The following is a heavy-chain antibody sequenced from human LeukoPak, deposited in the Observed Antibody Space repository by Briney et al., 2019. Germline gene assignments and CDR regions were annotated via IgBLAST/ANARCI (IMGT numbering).Heavy chain of an antibody. CDR2: INHSGST. Sequence: PSETLSLTCTVSGGSISSSSYYWSWIRQPPGKGLEWIGEINHSGSTNYNPSLKSRVTISVDTSKNQFSLKLSSVTAADTAVYYCATCRGSYRCYFDYWGQGTLVTVSS. CDR1: GGSISSSSYY. D-gene: IGHD1-26*01. CDR3: ATCRGSYRCYFDY. J-gene: IGHJ4*02. V-gene: IGHV4-39*07.